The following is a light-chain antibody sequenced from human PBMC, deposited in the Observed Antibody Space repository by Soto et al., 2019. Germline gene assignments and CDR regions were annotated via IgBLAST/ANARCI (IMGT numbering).Light chain of an antibody. J-gene: IGKJ4*01. Sequence: VYLAGRGIVKITCRASQGINNWLAWYQQKPGKAPEVLIYAVSYLQSGVPSRFSGSGSGTEFTLTMSSLQPEYFATYFCEQSSASAGTVGGGTKVDIK. CDR2: AVS. CDR3: EQSSASAGT. V-gene: IGKV1-12*01. CDR1: QGINNW.